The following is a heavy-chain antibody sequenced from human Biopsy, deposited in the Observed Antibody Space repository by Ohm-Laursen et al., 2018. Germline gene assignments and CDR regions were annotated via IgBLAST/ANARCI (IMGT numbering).Heavy chain of an antibody. CDR2: VYNGGIT. V-gene: IGHV4-59*07. J-gene: IGHJ5*02. CDR1: GGSIISYY. CDR3: ARTPRDSFWSGSYKRGLWFDP. Sequence: SDTLSLTCGVSGGSIISYYWTWIRQPLGKGLEWIGHVYNGGITNYNPSLKSRVTISKDTSKNQFSLQVNSVTAADTAVYYCARTPRDSFWSGSYKRGLWFDPWGQGTLVIVSS. D-gene: IGHD3-3*01.